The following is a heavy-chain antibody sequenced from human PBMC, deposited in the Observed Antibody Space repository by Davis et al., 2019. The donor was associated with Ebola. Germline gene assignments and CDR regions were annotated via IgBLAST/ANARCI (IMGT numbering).Heavy chain of an antibody. J-gene: IGHJ6*02. CDR2: IYSGGDT. CDR1: GLTVNNNY. Sequence: GESLKISCAASGLTVNNNYMSWVRRAPGKGLEWVSVIYSGGDTYYADSVKGRFTISRDNSKNTLYLQMNSLRAEDTAVYYCARESSTYYGMDVWGQGTTVTVSS. CDR3: ARESSTYYGMDV. V-gene: IGHV3-66*02. D-gene: IGHD6-13*01.